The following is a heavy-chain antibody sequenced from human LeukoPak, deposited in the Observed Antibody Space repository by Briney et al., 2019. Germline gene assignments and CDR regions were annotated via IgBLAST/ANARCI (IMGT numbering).Heavy chain of an antibody. CDR1: GGSISSYY. CDR2: IYTSGST. D-gene: IGHD5-12*01. CDR3: ARDPALVASYDAFDI. V-gene: IGHV4-4*07. Sequence: PSETLSLTCTVSGGSISSYYWSWIRQPAGKGLEWIGRIYTSGSTNYNPSLKSRVTMSVDTSKNQFSLKLSSVTAADTAVYYCARDPALVASYDAFDIWGQGTMVTVSS. J-gene: IGHJ3*02.